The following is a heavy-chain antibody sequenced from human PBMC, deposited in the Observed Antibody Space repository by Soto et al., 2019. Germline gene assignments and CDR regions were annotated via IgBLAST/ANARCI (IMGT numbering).Heavy chain of an antibody. D-gene: IGHD6-13*01. CDR1: GVSISSDVYC. CDR3: GASSIAAAGTWGY. J-gene: IGHJ4*02. CDR2: IYYSGST. V-gene: IGHV4-61*08. Sequence: ETLSLTCAVSGVSISSDVYCCTWIRQPPGKGLGWIGYIYYSGSTSYNPSLKSRVTISVDTSKNQFSLKLSSVTAADTAVYYCGASSIAAAGTWGYWGQGTLVTVSS.